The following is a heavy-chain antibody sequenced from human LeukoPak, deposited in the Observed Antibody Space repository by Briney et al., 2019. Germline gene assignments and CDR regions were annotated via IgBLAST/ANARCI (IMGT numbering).Heavy chain of an antibody. J-gene: IGHJ4*02. CDR1: GFTFSSYA. Sequence: GGSLRLSCAASGFTFSSYAMGWVRQAPGKGLEWVSTISGGGSRAPYADSVKGRFTISRDNSKNTLYLQMNSLRAEDTAVYYCAKWGDIVVVPAAYYYFDYWGQGTLVTVSS. V-gene: IGHV3-23*01. CDR2: ISGGGSRA. CDR3: AKWGDIVVVPAAYYYFDY. D-gene: IGHD2-2*01.